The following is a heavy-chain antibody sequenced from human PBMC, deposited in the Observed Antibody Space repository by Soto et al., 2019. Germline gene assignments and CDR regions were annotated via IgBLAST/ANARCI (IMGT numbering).Heavy chain of an antibody. Sequence: GGSLRLSCAASGFTFSSYSMNWVRQAPGKGLEWVSSISSSSSYIYYADSVKGRFTISGDNAKNSLYLQMNSLRAEDTAVYYCARETILTGYYFDYWGQGTLVTVSS. CDR3: ARETILTGYYFDY. J-gene: IGHJ4*02. V-gene: IGHV3-21*01. CDR2: ISSSSSYI. D-gene: IGHD3-9*01. CDR1: GFTFSSYS.